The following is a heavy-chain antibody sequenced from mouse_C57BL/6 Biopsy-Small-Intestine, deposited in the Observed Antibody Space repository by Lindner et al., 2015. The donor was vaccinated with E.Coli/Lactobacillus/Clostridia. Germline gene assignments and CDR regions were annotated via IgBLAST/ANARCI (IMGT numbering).Heavy chain of an antibody. V-gene: IGHV1S81*02. CDR1: GYTFNGYY. CDR2: INPNSGGT. Sequence: SVKVSCKASGYTFNGYYMHWVRQAPGQGLEWMGWINPNSGGTNYAQKFQGRVTMTRDTSISTAYMELSRLRSDDTALYYCARALNFLNCFDPWGQGTLVTVSS. D-gene: IGHD4-1*02. CDR3: ARALNFLNCFDP. J-gene: IGHJ4*01.